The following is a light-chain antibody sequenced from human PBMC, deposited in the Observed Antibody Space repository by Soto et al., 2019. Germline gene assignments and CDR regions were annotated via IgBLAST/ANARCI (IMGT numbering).Light chain of an antibody. CDR1: NIGSKS. CDR2: DDS. CDR3: QLWDSSSDVV. J-gene: IGLJ2*01. Sequence: SYELTQPPSVSVAPGQTARITCGGNNIGSKSVHWYQQKPGQAPVLAVYDDSDRPSGIPEPFSGSNSGNTATLTISRVEAGDEADYYCQLWDSSSDVVFGGGTKLTVL. V-gene: IGLV3-21*02.